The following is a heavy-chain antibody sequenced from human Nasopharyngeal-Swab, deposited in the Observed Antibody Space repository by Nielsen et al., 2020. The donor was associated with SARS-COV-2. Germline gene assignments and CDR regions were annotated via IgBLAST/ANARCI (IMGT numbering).Heavy chain of an antibody. V-gene: IGHV4-39*01. CDR3: ARPYYDSSGYDAWFDP. J-gene: IGHJ5*02. CDR2: IYYSGST. Sequence: SENLSLTWTVSGGSFSSSSYYWGWIRQPPGKGLEWIGSIYYSGSTYYNPSLKSRVTISVDTSKNQFSLKLSSVTAADTAVYYCARPYYDSSGYDAWFDPWGQGTLVTVSS. CDR1: GGSFSSSSYY. D-gene: IGHD3-22*01.